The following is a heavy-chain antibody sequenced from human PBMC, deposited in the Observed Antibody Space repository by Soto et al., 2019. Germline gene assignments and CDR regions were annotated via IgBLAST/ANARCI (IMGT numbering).Heavy chain of an antibody. Sequence: EVQLVESGGGLVQPGGSLRLSCAASGFMFSSYSMNWVRQAPGKGLEWVSFVSSSSSTKYYTDSVKGRFTISRDNAKNSLSLQMNSVRAEDTAVYYCARDYGSGGSPYYFDYWGQGTLVTVSS. D-gene: IGHD2-15*01. J-gene: IGHJ4*02. CDR2: VSSSSSTK. V-gene: IGHV3-48*01. CDR1: GFMFSSYS. CDR3: ARDYGSGGSPYYFDY.